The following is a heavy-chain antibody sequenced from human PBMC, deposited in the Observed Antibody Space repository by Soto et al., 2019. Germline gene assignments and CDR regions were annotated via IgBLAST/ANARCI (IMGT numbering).Heavy chain of an antibody. J-gene: IGHJ5*02. Sequence: ASVKVSCKASDYTFTSYGISWVRQAPGQGLEWMGWISAYNGNTNYAQKLQGRGTMTTDTSTSTAYMELRSLRSDDTAVYYCARVIRYFDWLSGSWFDPWGQGTLVTVSS. CDR3: ARVIRYFDWLSGSWFDP. CDR2: ISAYNGNT. D-gene: IGHD3-9*01. V-gene: IGHV1-18*01. CDR1: DYTFTSYG.